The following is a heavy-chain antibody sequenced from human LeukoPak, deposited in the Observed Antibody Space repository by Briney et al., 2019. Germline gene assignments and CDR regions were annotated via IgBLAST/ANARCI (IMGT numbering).Heavy chain of an antibody. Sequence: SETLSLTCTVSGGSISSYYWSWIRQPAGKGLEWIGRIYTSGSTNYNPSLKSRVTISVDTSKNQFSLKLSSVTAADTAVYYCARSSYYYDSSGYYPWFDPWGQGTLVTVSS. CDR2: IYTSGST. CDR1: GGSISSYY. J-gene: IGHJ5*02. V-gene: IGHV4-4*07. CDR3: ARSSYYYDSSGYYPWFDP. D-gene: IGHD3-22*01.